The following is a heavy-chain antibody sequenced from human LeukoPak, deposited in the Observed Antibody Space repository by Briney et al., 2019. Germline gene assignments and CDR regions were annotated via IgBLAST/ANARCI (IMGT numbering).Heavy chain of an antibody. CDR3: ARHYPSDGILSTFDP. V-gene: IGHV4-39*01. D-gene: IGHD2-2*01. CDR2: IYYRGST. CDR1: GGSISSSPYY. Sequence: KSSETLSLTCTVSGGSISSSPYYWGWIRQPPGKGLEWIGTIYYRGSTYSNPSLNSRVTISLDTSKNQFSLRLRSVTAADTALYYCARHYPSDGILSTFDPWGQGTLVTVSS. J-gene: IGHJ5*02.